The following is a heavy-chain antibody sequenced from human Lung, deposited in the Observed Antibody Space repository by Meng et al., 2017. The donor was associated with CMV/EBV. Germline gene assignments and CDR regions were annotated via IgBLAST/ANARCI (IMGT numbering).Heavy chain of an antibody. Sequence: GEXXKISCEVSGFTFSSYTMNWVRQAPGKGLEWVSSISGFSDYIHYADSVKGRFTISRDNAKNSLYLQMNSLRAEDTAVYYCARAPGIGGTTGVYWGQGTPVTVSS. CDR3: ARAPGIGGTTGVY. CDR2: ISGFSDYI. V-gene: IGHV3-21*01. D-gene: IGHD1-7*01. CDR1: GFTFSSYT. J-gene: IGHJ1*01.